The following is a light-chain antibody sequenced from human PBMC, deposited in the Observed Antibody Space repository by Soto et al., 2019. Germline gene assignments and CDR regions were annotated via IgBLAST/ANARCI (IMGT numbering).Light chain of an antibody. CDR3: SSYTSSSSYV. CDR1: SSDIGGYNY. CDR2: DVS. V-gene: IGLV2-14*01. Sequence: QSALTQPASVSGSPGQSITISCTGTSSDIGGYNYVSWYQQHPGKAPKLMIYDVSDRPSGVSNRFFGSKSGNTASLTISGLQAEDEAHYYCSSYTSSSSYVLGTGTKVTVL. J-gene: IGLJ1*01.